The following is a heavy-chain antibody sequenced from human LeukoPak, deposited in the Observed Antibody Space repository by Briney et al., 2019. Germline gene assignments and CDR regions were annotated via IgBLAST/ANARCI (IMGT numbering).Heavy chain of an antibody. CDR1: GFSLVDYG. V-gene: IGHV3-20*01. Sequence: TGRSLRLSCPASGFSLVDYGTSWVRQAPEKGMEWVCDIKWNGGKTFYADSVKGRSTIARDNAKNSLYLQMNSLRAEDTALYHCARDGGNGYYYDYWGQGTLVTVSS. CDR3: ARDGGNGYYYDY. J-gene: IGHJ4*02. D-gene: IGHD3-22*01. CDR2: IKWNGGKT.